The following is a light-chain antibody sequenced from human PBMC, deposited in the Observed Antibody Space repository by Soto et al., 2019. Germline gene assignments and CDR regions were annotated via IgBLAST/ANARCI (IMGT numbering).Light chain of an antibody. CDR2: DVS. V-gene: IGLV2-14*01. CDR3: SSYTSSSTLWV. J-gene: IGLJ3*02. CDR1: SSDAGGYNY. Sequence: QSVLTQPASVSGSPGQSITISCTGTSSDAGGYNYVSWYQQHPGKAPKLMIYDVSNRPSGVSNRFSGSKSGNTASLTISGLQAEDEADYYCSSYTSSSTLWVFGGGTKLTVL.